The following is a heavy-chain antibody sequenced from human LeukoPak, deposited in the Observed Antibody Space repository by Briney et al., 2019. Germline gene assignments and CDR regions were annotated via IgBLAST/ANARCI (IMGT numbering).Heavy chain of an antibody. V-gene: IGHV3-21*01. CDR2: ISSSSSYI. D-gene: IGHD2-21*02. CDR1: GFTFSSYS. CDR3: ARATADYWYFDL. Sequence: GGSLRLSCAASGFTFSSYSMNWVRQAPGKGLEWVSSISSSSSYIYYADSVKGRFTFSRDNAKNSLYLQMNSLRAEDTAVYYCARATADYWYFDLWGRGTLVTVSS. J-gene: IGHJ2*01.